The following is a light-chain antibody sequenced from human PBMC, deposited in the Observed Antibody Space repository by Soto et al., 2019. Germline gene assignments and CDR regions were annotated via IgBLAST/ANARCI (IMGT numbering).Light chain of an antibody. CDR2: AVS. CDR3: QQYGSSPRYS. CDR1: QSVDSRH. Sequence: DIVLTQSPGTLSLSPGERATLSCRASQSVDSRHLAWYQQKPGQAPRLLIDAVSSRATGIPDRFSGSGSGTDFTLTISRLEPEDFAEYYCQQYGSSPRYSFGQGTKLEIK. V-gene: IGKV3-20*01. J-gene: IGKJ2*03.